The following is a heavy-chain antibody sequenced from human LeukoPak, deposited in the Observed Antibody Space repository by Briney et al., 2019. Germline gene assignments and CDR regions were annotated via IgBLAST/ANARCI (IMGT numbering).Heavy chain of an antibody. Sequence: GGSLRLSCAASGFTFSSYGMHWVRQAPGKGLEWVAVISYDGRNKYYADSVKGRFTISRDNSKNTLYLQMNSLRAEDTAVYYCAKAPAGLRYYFDYWGQGTLVTVSS. V-gene: IGHV3-30*18. CDR1: GFTFSSYG. D-gene: IGHD3-22*01. J-gene: IGHJ4*02. CDR2: ISYDGRNK. CDR3: AKAPAGLRYYFDY.